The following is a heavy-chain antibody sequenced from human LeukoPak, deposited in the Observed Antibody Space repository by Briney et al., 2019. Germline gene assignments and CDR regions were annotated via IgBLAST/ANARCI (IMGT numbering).Heavy chain of an antibody. CDR3: ANLHGDYRDY. J-gene: IGHJ4*02. CDR1: GFTFDDYA. V-gene: IGHV3-9*01. CDR2: ISWNSGSI. D-gene: IGHD4-17*01. Sequence: GGSLRLSCAASGFTFDDYAMPWVRQAPGKGLEWVSGISWNSGSIGYADSVKGRFTISRDNAKNSLYLQMNGLRAEDTALYYCANLHGDYRDYWGQGTLVTVSS.